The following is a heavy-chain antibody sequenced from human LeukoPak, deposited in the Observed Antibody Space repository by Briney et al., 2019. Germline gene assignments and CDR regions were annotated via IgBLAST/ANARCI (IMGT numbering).Heavy chain of an antibody. D-gene: IGHD2-2*01. CDR1: GGSISFSTYY. CDR2: IYYSGNT. J-gene: IGHJ4*02. V-gene: IGHV4-39*07. CDR3: ARVGQLAYDY. Sequence: SETLSLTCTVSGGSISFSTYYWGWIRQPPGKGLDWIGSIYYSGNTYYNPSLKSRVTILVDTSKNQFSLKLSSVTAADTAVYYCARVGQLAYDYWGQGTLVTVSS.